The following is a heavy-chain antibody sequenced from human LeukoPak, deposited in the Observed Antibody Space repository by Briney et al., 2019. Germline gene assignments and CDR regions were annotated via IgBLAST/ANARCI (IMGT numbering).Heavy chain of an antibody. D-gene: IGHD3-3*01. CDR1: GGTFSGYG. Sequence: GASVKVSCEASGGTFSGYGISWVRQAPGQGLEWMGGVIPMFTTTNYAQTLQGRITITADESTNTAYMELSSLRYEDTAVYYCARGLLRFLEWRNFDSWGQGTLVTVSS. CDR3: ARGLLRFLEWRNFDS. CDR2: VIPMFTTT. J-gene: IGHJ4*02. V-gene: IGHV1-69*13.